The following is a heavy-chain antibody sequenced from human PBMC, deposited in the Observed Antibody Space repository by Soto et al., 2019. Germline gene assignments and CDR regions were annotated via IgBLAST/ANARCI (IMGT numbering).Heavy chain of an antibody. J-gene: IGHJ4*02. CDR1: GYTFTTYY. CDR3: ARAGYCSGGTCFHGNCDY. V-gene: IGHV1-46*01. Sequence: QVQLVQSGAEVKRPGASVKVSCKASGYTFTTYYMHWVRQAPGQGLEWLGIINPNGGSTTYAQMFKGRVTMTRDTSTSTVYLELSSLRSEDTDVYYCARAGYCSGGTCFHGNCDYWGQGTLVTVSA. CDR2: INPNGGST. D-gene: IGHD2-15*01.